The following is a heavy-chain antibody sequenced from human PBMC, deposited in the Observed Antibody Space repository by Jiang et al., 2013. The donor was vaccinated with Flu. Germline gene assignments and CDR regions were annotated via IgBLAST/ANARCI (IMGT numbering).Heavy chain of an antibody. CDR2: IYYSGST. CDR3: AGNLGYCSGGSCYSRF. Sequence: GSGLVKPSETLSLTCTVSRGSLSSYYWSWIRQPPGKGLEWIGYIYYSGSTNYNPSLKSRVTISVDSSKNQFSLKLSSVTAADTAVYYCAGNLGYCSGGSCYSRFWGQGTLVTVSS. D-gene: IGHD2-15*01. V-gene: IGHV4-59*01. J-gene: IGHJ4*02. CDR1: RGSLSSYY.